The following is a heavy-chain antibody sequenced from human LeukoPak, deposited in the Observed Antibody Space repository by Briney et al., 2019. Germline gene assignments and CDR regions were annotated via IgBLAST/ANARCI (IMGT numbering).Heavy chain of an antibody. Sequence: GGSLRLSCAASGFTFSSYAMHWVRQAPGKGLEWVAVISYDGSNKYYADSVKGRFTISRDNSKNTLYLQMNSLRAEDTAVYYCARPGVVVVPAALDYWGQGTLVTVSS. CDR1: GFTFSSYA. CDR3: ARPGVVVVPAALDY. V-gene: IGHV3-30-3*01. D-gene: IGHD2-2*01. CDR2: ISYDGSNK. J-gene: IGHJ4*02.